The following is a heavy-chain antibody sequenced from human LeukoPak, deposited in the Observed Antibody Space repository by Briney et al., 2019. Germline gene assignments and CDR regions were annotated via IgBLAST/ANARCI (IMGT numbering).Heavy chain of an antibody. CDR2: IKKDGSEK. V-gene: IGHV3-7*03. J-gene: IGHJ6*02. CDR3: ATPRSGRHYYYGMDV. D-gene: IGHD3-10*01. Sequence: PGGSLRLSCAASGFTFSNYWMTWVRQAPGKGLEWVANIKKDGSEKNYVDSVKGRFTISRDNAKNSLYLQMNSLRAEDTAVYYCATPRSGRHYYYGMDVWGQGTTVTVSS. CDR1: GFTFSNYW.